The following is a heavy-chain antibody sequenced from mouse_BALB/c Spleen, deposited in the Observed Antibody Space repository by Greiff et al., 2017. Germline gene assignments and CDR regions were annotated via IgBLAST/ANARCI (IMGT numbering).Heavy chain of an antibody. D-gene: IGHD2-1*01. V-gene: IGHV5-15*02. CDR2: ISNLAYSI. CDR3: ARAYGNFYAMDY. CDR1: GFTFSDYG. Sequence: EVMLVESGGGLVQPGGSRKLSCAASGFTFSDYGMAWVRQAPGKGPEWVAFISNLAYSIYYADTVTGRFTISRENAKNTLYLEMSSLRSEDTAMYYCARAYGNFYAMDYWGQGTSVTVSS. J-gene: IGHJ4*01.